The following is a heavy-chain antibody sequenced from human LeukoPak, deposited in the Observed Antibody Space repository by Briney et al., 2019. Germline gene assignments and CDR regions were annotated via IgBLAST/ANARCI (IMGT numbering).Heavy chain of an antibody. CDR1: GFTVTRNY. CDR3: ARYDNGKDYFDY. V-gene: IGHV3-53*01. D-gene: IGHD1-1*01. J-gene: IGHJ4*02. Sequence: GGSLRLSCAASGFTVTRNYVSWVRQAPGKGLEWVSLMYSGGGTSYADSVKGRFTISRDTSKNTLYLQMSSLRAEDTALYYCARYDNGKDYFDYWGQGTLVTVSS. CDR2: MYSGGGT.